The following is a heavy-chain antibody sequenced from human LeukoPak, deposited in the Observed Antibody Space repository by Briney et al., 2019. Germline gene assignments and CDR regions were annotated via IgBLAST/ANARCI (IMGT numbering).Heavy chain of an antibody. CDR3: AKGLGSSSWNDRYYYMDV. V-gene: IGHV3-30*02. CDR2: IRYDGNNK. D-gene: IGHD6-13*01. Sequence: PGGSLRLSCAASGFIFGTYGMHWVRQAPGKGLEWVTFIRYDGNNKYYADSVKGRSTISRDNSKNTLYLQMNSLRPEDTAVYYCAKGLGSSSWNDRYYYMDVWGKGTTVTISS. J-gene: IGHJ6*03. CDR1: GFIFGTYG.